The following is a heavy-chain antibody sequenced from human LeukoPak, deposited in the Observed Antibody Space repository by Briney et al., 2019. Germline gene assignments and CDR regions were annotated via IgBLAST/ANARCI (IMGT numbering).Heavy chain of an antibody. CDR3: ARSIQLWSIFDY. CDR1: GDSISNYY. D-gene: IGHD5-18*01. V-gene: IGHV4-59*01. J-gene: IGHJ4*02. CDR2: IYYTGST. Sequence: SETLSLTCTVSGDSISNYYWTWIRQPPGKGLEWIGFIYYTGSTNYDPSLKSRVTISLDTSKNQFSLKLSSMTAADTAVYYCARSIQLWSIFDYWGQGTLVTVSS.